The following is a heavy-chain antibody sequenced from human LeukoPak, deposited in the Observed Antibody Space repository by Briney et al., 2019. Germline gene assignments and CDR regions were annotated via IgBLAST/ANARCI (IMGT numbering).Heavy chain of an antibody. CDR1: GYTFTSYD. CDR3: AKGGSNNWSFDN. Sequence: GASVKVSCKASGYTFTSYDINWVRQATGQGLEWMGWMNPNSGNTGYAQKFQGRVTMTRNTSISTAYMELSSLRSEDTAVYYCAKGGSNNWSFDNWGQDTLVTVSS. CDR2: MNPNSGNT. D-gene: IGHD1-1*01. J-gene: IGHJ4*02. V-gene: IGHV1-8*01.